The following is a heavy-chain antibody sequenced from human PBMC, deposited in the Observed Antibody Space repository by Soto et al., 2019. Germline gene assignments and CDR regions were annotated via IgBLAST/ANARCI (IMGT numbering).Heavy chain of an antibody. V-gene: IGHV1-69*13. J-gene: IGHJ4*02. CDR3: ATKVYCSGGSCYSAYFDY. CDR2: IIPIFGTA. D-gene: IGHD2-15*01. Sequence: RASVKVSCKASGGTFSSYAISWVRQAPGQGLEWMGGIIPIFGTANYAQKFQGRVTITADESTSTAYMELSSLRSEDTAVYYCATKVYCSGGSCYSAYFDYWGQGTLVTVSS. CDR1: GGTFSSYA.